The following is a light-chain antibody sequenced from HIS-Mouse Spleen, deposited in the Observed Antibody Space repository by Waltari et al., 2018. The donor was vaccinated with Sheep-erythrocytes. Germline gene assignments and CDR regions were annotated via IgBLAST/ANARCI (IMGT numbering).Light chain of an antibody. CDR2: DVS. V-gene: IGLV2-11*01. Sequence: QSALTQPRSVSGSPGQSVTIPCTVTSSDVGGYTFVPWYQQHPGKAPKLMIYDVSKRPSGVPDRFSGSKSGNTASLTISGLQAEDEADYYCCSYAGSYNHVFATGTKVTVL. J-gene: IGLJ1*01. CDR3: CSYAGSYNHV. CDR1: SSDVGGYTF.